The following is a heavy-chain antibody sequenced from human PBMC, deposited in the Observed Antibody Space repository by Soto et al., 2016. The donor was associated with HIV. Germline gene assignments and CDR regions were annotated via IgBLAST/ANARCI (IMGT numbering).Heavy chain of an antibody. V-gene: IGHV4-34*01. Sequence: QVQLQQWGAGLLKPSETLSLTCAVYGGSFSGYYWSWIRQSPGKGLQWIGEINHSGSTKYNPSLKSRVTISVDTSKNQFSLKLTPVTAADTAVYYCAREGDFLYYFDYWGRGTWSPSPQ. D-gene: IGHD3-16*01. CDR3: AREGDFLYYFDY. J-gene: IGHJ4*02. CDR1: GGSFSGYY. CDR2: INHSGST.